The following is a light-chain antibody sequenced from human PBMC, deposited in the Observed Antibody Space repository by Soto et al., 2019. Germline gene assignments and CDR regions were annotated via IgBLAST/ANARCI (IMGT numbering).Light chain of an antibody. CDR2: AVN. J-gene: IGLJ1*01. V-gene: IGLV2-8*01. CDR1: SSDVGGYKY. CDR3: SSDAGINNLGV. Sequence: QSALTQPPSASGSPGQSVTISCTGTSSDVGGYKYVSWYQQHPGKAPKLMIFAVNKRPSGVPDRFSGSKSGNTASLTVSVLQAEDEVDYYCSSDAGINNLGVFGTGTKVTVL.